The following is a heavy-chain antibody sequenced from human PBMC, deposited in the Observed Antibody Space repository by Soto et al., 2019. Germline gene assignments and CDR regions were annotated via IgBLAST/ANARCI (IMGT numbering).Heavy chain of an antibody. CDR1: GGSISSGGYY. J-gene: IGHJ5*02. D-gene: IGHD6-13*01. CDR3: AREYERQQLGNWFDP. Sequence: SETLSLTCTVSGGSISSGGYYWSWIRQHPGKGLEWIGYIYYSGSTYYNPSLKSRVTISVDTSKNQFSLKLSSVTAADTAVYYCAREYERQQLGNWFDPWGQGTLVTVSS. V-gene: IGHV4-31*03. CDR2: IYYSGST.